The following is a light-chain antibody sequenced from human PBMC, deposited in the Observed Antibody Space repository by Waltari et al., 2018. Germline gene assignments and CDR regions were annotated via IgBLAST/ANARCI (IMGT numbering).Light chain of an antibody. CDR1: QTIKNW. Sequence: DIQMTQSPSTLSAFVGDRVTITCRASQTIKNWLAWYQQKPGKAPKLLIYNAFTLESWVPSRFSGSGSGTEFTLTISSLQPDDSATYYCHQYNSYFGQGTKLAI. CDR3: HQYNSY. CDR2: NAF. V-gene: IGKV1-5*03. J-gene: IGKJ2*01.